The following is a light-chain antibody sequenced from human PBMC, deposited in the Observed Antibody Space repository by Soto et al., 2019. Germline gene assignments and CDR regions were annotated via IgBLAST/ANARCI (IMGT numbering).Light chain of an antibody. V-gene: IGKV1-39*01. J-gene: IGKJ1*01. CDR3: QQAYSVPLT. Sequence: DIQMTQTPSSLPASVGDRVTITCRASQNIYFFLNWYQQRPGKAPNLLMYHASTLQSGVPSRFSGSGSGTDFTLTISSLQPEYSATYYCQQAYSVPLTFGQGTKVEVK. CDR2: HAS. CDR1: QNIYFF.